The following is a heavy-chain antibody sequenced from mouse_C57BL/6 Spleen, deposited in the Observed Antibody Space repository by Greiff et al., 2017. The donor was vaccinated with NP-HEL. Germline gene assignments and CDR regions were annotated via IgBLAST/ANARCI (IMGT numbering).Heavy chain of an antibody. V-gene: IGHV1-82*01. CDR2: IYPGDGDT. CDR3: ARGGDYDGFAY. D-gene: IGHD2-4*01. CDR1: GYAFSSSW. Sequence: VQPQQSGPELVKPGASVKISCKASGYAFSSSWMNWVKQRPGKGLEWIGRIYPGDGDTNYNGKFKGKATLTADKSSSTAYMQLSSLTSEDSAVYFCARGGDYDGFAYWGQGTLVTVSA. J-gene: IGHJ3*01.